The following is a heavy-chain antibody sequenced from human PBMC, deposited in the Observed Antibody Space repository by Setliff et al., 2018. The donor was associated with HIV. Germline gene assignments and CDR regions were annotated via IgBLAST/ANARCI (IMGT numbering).Heavy chain of an antibody. V-gene: IGHV3-30*02. CDR1: GFYFSDYY. CDR3: ARDKNYYYGMDV. CDR2: IRYDGSNK. J-gene: IGHJ6*04. Sequence: GGSLRLSCAASGFYFSDYYMSWIRQAPGKGLEWVAFIRYDGSNKYYADSVKGRFTISRDNSKNTLYLQMNSLRAEDTAVYYCARDKNYYYGMDVWGKGTTVTVSS.